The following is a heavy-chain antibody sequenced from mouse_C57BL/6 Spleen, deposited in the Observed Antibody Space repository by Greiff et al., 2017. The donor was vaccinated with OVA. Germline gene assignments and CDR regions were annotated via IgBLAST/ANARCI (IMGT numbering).Heavy chain of an antibody. CDR1: GFTFSDYY. V-gene: IGHV5-16*01. J-gene: IGHJ2*01. Sequence: EVMLVESEGGLVQPGRSMKLSCTASGFTFSDYYMAWVRQVPEKGLEWVANINYDGSSTYYLDSLKSRFIISRDNAKNILYLQMSSLKSEDTATYYCARDMYYFDYWGQGTTLTVSS. CDR2: INYDGSST. CDR3: ARDMYYFDY.